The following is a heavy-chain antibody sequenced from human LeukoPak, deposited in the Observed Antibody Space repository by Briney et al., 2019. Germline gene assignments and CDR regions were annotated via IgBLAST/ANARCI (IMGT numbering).Heavy chain of an antibody. J-gene: IGHJ4*02. CDR2: ISYDGSNK. CDR1: GFTFSSYG. CDR3: AKDPSAHMVRGAYFDY. V-gene: IGHV3-30*18. Sequence: GRSLRLSCTASGFTFSSYGMHWVRQAPGKGLEWVAVISYDGSNKYYADSVKGRFTISRDNSKNTLYLQMNSLRAEDTAVYYCAKDPSAHMVRGAYFDYWGQGTLVTVSS. D-gene: IGHD3-10*01.